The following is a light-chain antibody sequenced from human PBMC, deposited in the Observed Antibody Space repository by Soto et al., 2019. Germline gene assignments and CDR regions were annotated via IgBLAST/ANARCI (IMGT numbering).Light chain of an antibody. CDR3: SSYTDTSTYV. V-gene: IGLV2-14*01. Sequence: QYVLTQPASVSGSPGQSITISCTGTSSDVAGYDYVSWYQHHPGKAPKLLIYEVSYRPSGVSNRFSGSKSGNTASLTISGLQAEDEADYYCSSYTDTSTYVFGTGTKLTVL. CDR1: SSDVAGYDY. J-gene: IGLJ1*01. CDR2: EVS.